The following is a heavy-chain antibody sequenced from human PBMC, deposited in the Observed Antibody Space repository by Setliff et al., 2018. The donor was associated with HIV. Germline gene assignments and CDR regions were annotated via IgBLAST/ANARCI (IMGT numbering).Heavy chain of an antibody. CDR2: AYYSGTT. D-gene: IGHD3-10*01. V-gene: IGHV4-39*07. Sequence: SETLSLTCTVSGGSISSQSWSWIRQSPGKGLEWIGSAYYSGTTYYNPSLKSRVTISVDTSKNQFSLKLSSVTAADTAVYYCARGPDVRGWFDPWGQGTLVTVSS. CDR1: GGSISSQS. J-gene: IGHJ5*02. CDR3: ARGPDVRGWFDP.